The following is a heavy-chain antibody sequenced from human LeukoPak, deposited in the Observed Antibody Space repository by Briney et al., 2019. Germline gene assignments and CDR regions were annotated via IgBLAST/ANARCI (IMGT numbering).Heavy chain of an antibody. V-gene: IGHV4-61*10. Sequence: SETLSLTCTVSGGSISSGSYYWSWIRQPAGKGLEWIGYIYYSGSTNYNPSLKSRVTISLDTSKNQFSLKLSSVTAADTAVYYCAREGDNYGNWFDPWGQGTLVTVSS. CDR2: IYYSGST. CDR3: AREGDNYGNWFDP. CDR1: GGSISSGSYY. D-gene: IGHD5-18*01. J-gene: IGHJ5*02.